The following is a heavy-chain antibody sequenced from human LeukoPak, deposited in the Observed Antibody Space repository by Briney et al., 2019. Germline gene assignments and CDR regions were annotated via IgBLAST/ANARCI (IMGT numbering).Heavy chain of an antibody. J-gene: IGHJ4*02. CDR1: GDSISSSSYD. D-gene: IGHD1-26*01. V-gene: IGHV4-39*01. Sequence: SETLSLTCTVSGDSISSSSYDWGSIRQPPGKGLEWIGSIYYSGSTYYNPSLKSRVTISVDTSKNQFSLKLSSVTAADTAVYYCARARRVGATVGFDYWGQGTLVTVSS. CDR3: ARARRVGATVGFDY. CDR2: IYYSGST.